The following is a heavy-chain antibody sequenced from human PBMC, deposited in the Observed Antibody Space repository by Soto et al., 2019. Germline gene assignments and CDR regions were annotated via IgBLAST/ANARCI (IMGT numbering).Heavy chain of an antibody. Sequence: QVQLQESGPGLVEPSETLSLTCAVSGGSISETYWWRWVRQPPGKGLEWIGEISYRGTTHYNSSLRSRVTISMDMCRNQISLTLISVTAADSASYYCARHIGVTGTRGFDHWGQGTLVSVSS. CDR2: ISYRGTT. CDR1: GGSISETYW. V-gene: IGHV4-4*02. D-gene: IGHD6-19*01. J-gene: IGHJ4*02. CDR3: ARHIGVTGTRGFDH.